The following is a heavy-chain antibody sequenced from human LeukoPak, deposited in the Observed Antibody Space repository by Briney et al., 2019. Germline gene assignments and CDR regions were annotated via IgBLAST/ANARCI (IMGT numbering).Heavy chain of an antibody. V-gene: IGHV3-30*18. CDR3: AKDLSGSYSDYYYGMDV. J-gene: IGHJ6*02. D-gene: IGHD1-26*01. Sequence: PGGSLRLSCAASGFTFSSYGMHWGRQAPRKGLEWVSVISFDGSNKYYADSAKGRFTISRDNSKNTLYLQMNSLRAEDTAVYYCAKDLSGSYSDYYYGMDVWGQGTTVTVSS. CDR1: GFTFSSYG. CDR2: ISFDGSNK.